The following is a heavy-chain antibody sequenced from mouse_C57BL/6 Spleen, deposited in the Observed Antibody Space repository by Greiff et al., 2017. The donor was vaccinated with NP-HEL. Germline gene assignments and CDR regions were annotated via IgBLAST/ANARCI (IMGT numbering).Heavy chain of an antibody. V-gene: IGHV1-69*01. J-gene: IGHJ2*01. CDR3: ARGDYYGSSEGYYFDY. CDR2: IDPSDSYT. Sequence: QVHVKQPGAELVMPGASVKLSCKASGYTFTSYWMHWVKQRPGQGLEWIGEIDPSDSYTNYNQKFKGKSTLTVDKSSSTAYMQLSSLTSEDSAVYYCARGDYYGSSEGYYFDYWGQGTTLTVSS. D-gene: IGHD1-1*01. CDR1: GYTFTSYW.